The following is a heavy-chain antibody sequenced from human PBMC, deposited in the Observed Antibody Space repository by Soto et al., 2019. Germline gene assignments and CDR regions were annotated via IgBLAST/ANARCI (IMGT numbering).Heavy chain of an antibody. CDR3: AREVVANSSGYYYFDY. CDR2: IIPIFGTA. CDR1: GGTFSSYA. Sequence: SVKVSCKASGGTFSSYAISWVRQAPGQGLEWMGGIIPIFGTANYAQKFQGRVTITADESTSTAYMELSSLRSEDTAVFYCAREVVANSSGYYYFDYWGQGTLVTVSS. J-gene: IGHJ4*02. D-gene: IGHD3-22*01. V-gene: IGHV1-69*13.